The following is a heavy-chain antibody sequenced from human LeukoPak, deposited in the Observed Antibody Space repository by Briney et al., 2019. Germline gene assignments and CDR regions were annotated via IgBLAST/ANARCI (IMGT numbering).Heavy chain of an antibody. D-gene: IGHD2-15*01. CDR2: ISGSGDSA. J-gene: IGHJ1*01. CDR1: GFTFSSYA. CDR3: AKDPLCSGGSCYGYFPH. Sequence: GGSLRLSCAASGFTFSSYAMTWVRQAPGKGLEWVSIISGSGDSAYYADSVKGRSTISRGNSKNTLYLQMNSLRAEDTAVYYCAKDPLCSGGSCYGYFPHWGQGTLVTVSS. V-gene: IGHV3-23*01.